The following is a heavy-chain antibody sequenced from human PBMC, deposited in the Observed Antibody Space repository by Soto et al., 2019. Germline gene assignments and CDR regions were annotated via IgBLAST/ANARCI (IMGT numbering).Heavy chain of an antibody. CDR2: ISSSSSYI. J-gene: IGHJ4*02. D-gene: IGHD3-9*01. CDR3: ARDSEYDSFSGYP. V-gene: IGHV3-21*01. Sequence: GGSLRLSCAASGFTFSSYSMNWVRQAPGKGLEWVSSISSSSSYIYYADSVKGRFTISRDNAKNSLYQQMNSLRAEDTAVYYCARDSEYDSFSGYPWGRGTLVIVAS. CDR1: GFTFSSYS.